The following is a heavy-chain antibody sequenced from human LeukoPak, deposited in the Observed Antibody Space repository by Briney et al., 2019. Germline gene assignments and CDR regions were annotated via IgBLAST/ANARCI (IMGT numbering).Heavy chain of an antibody. CDR3: AKDSSSFAPYYFDY. Sequence: PGGSLRLSYAASGFTFSSYGMHWVRQAPGKGLEWVAVISYDGSNKYYADSVKGRFTISGDNSKNTLYLQMNSLRAEDTAVYYCAKDSSSFAPYYFDYWGQGTLVTVSS. J-gene: IGHJ4*02. D-gene: IGHD6-6*01. V-gene: IGHV3-30*18. CDR2: ISYDGSNK. CDR1: GFTFSSYG.